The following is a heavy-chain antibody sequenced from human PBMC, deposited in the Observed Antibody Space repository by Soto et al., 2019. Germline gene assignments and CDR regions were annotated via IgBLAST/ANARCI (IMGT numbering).Heavy chain of an antibody. V-gene: IGHV1-69*13. CDR2: IIPIFGTA. CDR1: GGTFSSYA. Sequence: SVKVSCKASGGTFSSYAISWVRQAPGQGLEWMGGIIPIFGTANYAQKFQGRVTITADESTSTAYMELSSLRSEDTAMYYCARDSGLRGVLDYWGQGTLVTVSS. CDR3: ARDSGLRGVLDY. J-gene: IGHJ4*02. D-gene: IGHD3-10*01.